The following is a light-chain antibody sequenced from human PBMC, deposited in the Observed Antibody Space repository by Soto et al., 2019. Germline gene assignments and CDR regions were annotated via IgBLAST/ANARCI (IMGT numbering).Light chain of an antibody. V-gene: IGLV2-11*01. CDR3: CSYAGSYIPLYV. Sequence: QSVLTQPRSVSGSPGQSVTISCTGTSSDVGAYNYVSWYQQHPGKAPKLMIYDVTKRPSGVPDRFSGSKSGNTASLTISGLQAEDEADYYCCSYAGSYIPLYVFGTGTKVTV. CDR1: SSDVGAYNY. CDR2: DVT. J-gene: IGLJ1*01.